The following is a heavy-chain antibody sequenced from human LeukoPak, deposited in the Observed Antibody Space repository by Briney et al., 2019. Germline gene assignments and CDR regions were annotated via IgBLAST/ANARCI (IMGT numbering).Heavy chain of an antibody. V-gene: IGHV3-23*01. CDR2: ISGSGGST. Sequence: GGSLRLSCAASGFTFSSYAMSWVRQAPGKGLEWVSAISGSGGSTYYADSVKGRFTISRDNSKNTLYLQMNSLRAEDTAVYYCAKDRLTMVRGVTIRPIVWGQGTLVTVSS. CDR1: GFTFSSYA. D-gene: IGHD3-10*01. J-gene: IGHJ4*02. CDR3: AKDRLTMVRGVTIRPIV.